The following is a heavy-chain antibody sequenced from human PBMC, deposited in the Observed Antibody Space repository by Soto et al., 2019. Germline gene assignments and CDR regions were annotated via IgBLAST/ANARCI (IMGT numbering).Heavy chain of an antibody. Sequence: PVGSLRLSCAASGFTFSSYAMHWVRQAPGKGLEWVAVISYDGSNKYYADSVKGRFTISRDNSKNTLYLQMNSLRAEDTAVYYCARAGYDEFNNDYWGQGTLVTVSS. CDR2: ISYDGSNK. D-gene: IGHD3-3*01. CDR3: ARAGYDEFNNDY. V-gene: IGHV3-30-3*01. CDR1: GFTFSSYA. J-gene: IGHJ4*02.